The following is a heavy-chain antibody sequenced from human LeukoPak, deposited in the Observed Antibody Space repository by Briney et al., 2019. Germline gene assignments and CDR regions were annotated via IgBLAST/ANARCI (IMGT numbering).Heavy chain of an antibody. D-gene: IGHD4-11*01. CDR1: GGSISSSSYY. CDR3: AAGDRTTVSY. CDR2: IYYSGST. J-gene: IGHJ4*02. V-gene: IGHV4-39*07. Sequence: PSETLSLTCIVSGGSISSSSYYWGWIRQPPGKGLEWIGSIYYSGSTHYNPSLKSRVTISVDTSKNQFSLKLSSVTAADTAVYYCAAGDRTTVSYWGQGTLVTVSS.